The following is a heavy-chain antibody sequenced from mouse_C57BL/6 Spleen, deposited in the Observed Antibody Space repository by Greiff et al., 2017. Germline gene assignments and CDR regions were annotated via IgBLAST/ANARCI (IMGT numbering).Heavy chain of an antibody. CDR2: IYPGDGDT. CDR3: ARPYYYGSSSFAY. J-gene: IGHJ3*01. CDR1: GYAFTSYW. V-gene: IGHV1-80*01. D-gene: IGHD1-1*01. Sequence: QVQLQQSGAELAKPGASVKISCKASGYAFTSYWMNWVKQRPGKGLEWIGQIYPGDGDTNYNGQFKGKATLTADKSSSTAYLQLSSLTSEDSAVYFCARPYYYGSSSFAYWGQGTLVTVSA.